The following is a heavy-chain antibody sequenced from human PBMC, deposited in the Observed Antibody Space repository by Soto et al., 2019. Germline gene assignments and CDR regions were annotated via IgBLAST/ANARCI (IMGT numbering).Heavy chain of an antibody. CDR3: ARGSTYYDILTGYFPAYWFDP. CDR1: GGSFSGYY. CDR2: INHSGST. V-gene: IGHV4-34*01. D-gene: IGHD3-9*01. J-gene: IGHJ5*02. Sequence: QVQLQQWGAGLLKPLETLSLTCAVYGGSFSGYYWSWIRQPPGKGLEWIGEINHSGSTNYNPSLKSRVTIPVDTSKNLFSLKLSSVTAADTAVYYCARGSTYYDILTGYFPAYWFDPWGQGTLVTVSS.